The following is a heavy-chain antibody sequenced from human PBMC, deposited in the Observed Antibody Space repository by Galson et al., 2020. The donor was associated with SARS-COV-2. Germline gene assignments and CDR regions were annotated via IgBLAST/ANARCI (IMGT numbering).Heavy chain of an antibody. CDR3: ARAQLRTIFGVVTEALDALDF. CDR1: GFTFSTYS. D-gene: IGHD3-3*01. V-gene: IGHV3-21*01. J-gene: IGHJ3*01. Sequence: TGGSLRLSCAASGFTFSTYSMNWVRQAPGKGLEWVSFISSSSSYIYYADSVKGRFTISRDNAKNSLYLQMNSLRAEDTAVYYCARAQLRTIFGVVTEALDALDFWGQGTMGTVSS. CDR2: ISSSSSYI.